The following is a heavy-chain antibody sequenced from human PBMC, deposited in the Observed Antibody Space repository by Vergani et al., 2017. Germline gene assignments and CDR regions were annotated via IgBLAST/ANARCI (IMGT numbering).Heavy chain of an antibody. J-gene: IGHJ4*02. D-gene: IGHD3-22*01. CDR2: ISTDGTKK. Sequence: QVQLVESGGGIVQPGTSLRLSCVASGFTFSSHAIHWVRRAPGKGLEWVAVISTDGTKKFYGDSVKGRFTISRDNSKKTLDLQMNSLRAEDTAVYYCARLSYDTTPYLQGGYDCWGQGTLVSVSS. V-gene: IGHV3-30*03. CDR3: ARLSYDTTPYLQGGYDC. CDR1: GFTFSSHA.